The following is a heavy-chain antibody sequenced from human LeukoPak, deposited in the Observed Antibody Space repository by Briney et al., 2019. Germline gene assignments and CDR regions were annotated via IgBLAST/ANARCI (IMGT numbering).Heavy chain of an antibody. Sequence: GGSLRLSCAASGFTFSSYAMHWVRQAPGKGLEWVAVISYDGSNKYYADSVKGRFTISRDNSKNTLYLQMNSLRAEDTAVYYCATDPLQIVYDILTGYRTGGFDYWGQGTLVTVSS. V-gene: IGHV3-30-3*01. J-gene: IGHJ4*02. CDR2: ISYDGSNK. CDR1: GFTFSSYA. D-gene: IGHD3-9*01. CDR3: ATDPLQIVYDILTGYRTGGFDY.